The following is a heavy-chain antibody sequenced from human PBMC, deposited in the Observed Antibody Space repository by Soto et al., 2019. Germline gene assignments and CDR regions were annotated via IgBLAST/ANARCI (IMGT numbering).Heavy chain of an antibody. J-gene: IGHJ5*02. D-gene: IGHD2-2*01. Sequence: GESLKISCKGSGYSFDTWWIGWVRQMPGEGLEWMGIIHPRDSDTRYSPSFQGQVSMSVDKSINTAYLQWSTLKAADAATYYCAILHPRYCGRPNCYSRGLDPSGQGTMVTVSS. CDR3: AILHPRYCGRPNCYSRGLDP. CDR1: GYSFDTWW. V-gene: IGHV5-51*01. CDR2: IHPRDSDT.